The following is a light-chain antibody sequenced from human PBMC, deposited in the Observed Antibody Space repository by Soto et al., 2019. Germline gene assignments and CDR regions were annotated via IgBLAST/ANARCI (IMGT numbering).Light chain of an antibody. Sequence: QSVLTQPPSASGTPGQRVTISCSGSSSNIGSNTVNWYRQIPGTSPRLLIYSNNQRPAGVPDRFSGSKSGTSASLAISGLQSEDEADYYCAAWDDGLIGWVFGGGTKLTVL. CDR2: SNN. CDR1: SSNIGSNT. J-gene: IGLJ3*02. CDR3: AAWDDGLIGWV. V-gene: IGLV1-44*01.